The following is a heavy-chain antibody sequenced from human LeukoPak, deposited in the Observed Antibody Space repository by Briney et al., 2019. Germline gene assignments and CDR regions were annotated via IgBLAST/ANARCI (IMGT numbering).Heavy chain of an antibody. J-gene: IGHJ4*02. CDR1: GYTFTSYD. CDR2: MNPNSGNT. D-gene: IGHD6-13*01. CDR3: ARGYSMRLRPIPGY. Sequence: ASVKVSCKASGYTFTSYDINWVRQATGQGLEWMGWMNPNSGNTGYAQKFQGRVTMTRNTSISTAYMELSSLRSEDTAVYYCARGYSMRLRPIPGYWGQGTLATVSS. V-gene: IGHV1-8*01.